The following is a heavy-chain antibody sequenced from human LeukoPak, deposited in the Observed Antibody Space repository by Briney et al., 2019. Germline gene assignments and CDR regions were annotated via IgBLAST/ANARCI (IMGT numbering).Heavy chain of an antibody. D-gene: IGHD2-2*01. J-gene: IGHJ4*02. Sequence: GGSLRLSCAASGFTFSSYSMNWVRQAPGKGLEWVSYISSSGSTIYYADSVKGRFTISRDNAKNSLYLQMNSLRAEDTAVYYCARDPTSSVADYWGQGTLVTVSS. CDR1: GFTFSSYS. V-gene: IGHV3-48*04. CDR3: ARDPTSSVADY. CDR2: ISSSGSTI.